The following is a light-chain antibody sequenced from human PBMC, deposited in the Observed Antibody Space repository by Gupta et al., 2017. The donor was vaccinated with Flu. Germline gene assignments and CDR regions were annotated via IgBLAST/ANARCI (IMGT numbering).Light chain of an antibody. CDR3: QQEDNFPNS. Sequence: DNQMPQSPSTLSASVGDRVTITCRASQNVDRWLAWYQQRPGRAPKLLIYETSNLESGVPSRFSGSGSGTEFTLTISSLQPDDFATYFCQQEDNFPNSFGQGTKVKIK. V-gene: IGKV1-5*03. CDR1: QNVDRW. CDR2: ETS. J-gene: IGKJ2*03.